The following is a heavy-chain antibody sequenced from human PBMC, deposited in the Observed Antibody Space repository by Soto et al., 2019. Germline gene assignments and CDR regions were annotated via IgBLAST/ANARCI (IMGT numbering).Heavy chain of an antibody. V-gene: IGHV4-59*01. CDR3: ARAEYSSSVVDWFDP. CDR2: IYYSGST. CDR1: GGSISSYY. J-gene: IGHJ5*02. D-gene: IGHD6-6*01. Sequence: QVQLQESGPGLVKPSETLSLTCTVSGGSISSYYWSWIRQPPGKGLEWIGYIYYSGSTNYNPSLKSLVTKSLDTSKNQFSRRLSSVTAADTAVYYCARAEYSSSVVDWFDPWGQGTLVTVSS.